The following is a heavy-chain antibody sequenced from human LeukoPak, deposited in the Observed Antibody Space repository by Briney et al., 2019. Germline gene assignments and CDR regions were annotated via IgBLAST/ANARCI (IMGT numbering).Heavy chain of an antibody. Sequence: GGSLRLACVASGFTFSNNAASWFRQAPGKGLEWVSTVGRGGGDTYYADSVRGRFTISKDSSKNTLQMNSLSADDTAMYYCVKHSGGVYGNSDYWGQGILVTVSS. CDR2: VGRGGGDT. D-gene: IGHD1-1*01. CDR3: VKHSGGVYGNSDY. J-gene: IGHJ4*02. CDR1: GFTFSNNA. V-gene: IGHV3-23*01.